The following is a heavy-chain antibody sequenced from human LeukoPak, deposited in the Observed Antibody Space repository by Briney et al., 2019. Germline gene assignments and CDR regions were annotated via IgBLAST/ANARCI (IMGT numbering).Heavy chain of an antibody. D-gene: IGHD1-1*01. V-gene: IGHV4-39*01. J-gene: IGHJ4*02. CDR3: ARLSTSDTDGNYFDF. Sequence: PSETLSLTCTVSGDSITRNTYYWVWVRQPPGKGLEWIGSINYSGRTFYSSSLKSRATISVDTFRNQFFLKVTSVTAADTAVYSCARLSTSDTDGNYFDFWGQGTLVTVSS. CDR2: INYSGRT. CDR1: GDSITRNTYY.